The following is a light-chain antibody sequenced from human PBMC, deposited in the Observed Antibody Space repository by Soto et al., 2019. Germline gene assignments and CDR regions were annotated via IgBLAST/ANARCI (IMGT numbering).Light chain of an antibody. CDR3: QLYGSSRRAT. CDR2: GAS. Sequence: VLTQSPGTLSLSPGEGASLSCRASQTVTNDYLAWYQQRPGQAPRLLIYGASSRATGIPDRFSGSGSGTDFTLTISRLEPEDVAVYYCQLYGSSRRATFGQGTRLEIK. J-gene: IGKJ5*01. V-gene: IGKV3-20*01. CDR1: QTVTNDY.